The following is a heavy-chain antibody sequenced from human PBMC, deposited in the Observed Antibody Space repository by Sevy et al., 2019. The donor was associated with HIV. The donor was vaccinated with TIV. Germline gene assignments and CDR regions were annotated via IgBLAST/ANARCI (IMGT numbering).Heavy chain of an antibody. V-gene: IGHV3-33*01. CDR3: ARAKYSSSNYYYYGMDV. CDR1: GFTFSSYG. CDR2: IWYDGSNK. Sequence: GGSLRLSCAASGFTFSSYGMHWVRQAPGKGLEWVAVIWYDGSNKYYVDSVKGRFTISRDNSKNTLYLQMNSLRAEDTAVYYCARAKYSSSNYYYYGMDVWGQGTTVTVSS. J-gene: IGHJ6*02. D-gene: IGHD6-6*01.